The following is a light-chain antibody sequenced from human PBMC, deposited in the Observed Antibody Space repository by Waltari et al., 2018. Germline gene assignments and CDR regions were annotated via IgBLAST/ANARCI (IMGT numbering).Light chain of an antibody. CDR2: DAS. CDR3: QQRRTWPLT. J-gene: IGKJ4*01. V-gene: IGKV3-11*01. CDR1: QRVSYY. Sequence: EIVLTQSPATLSLSPGEMATLSCRASQRVSYYLAWYQQRPGQAPRLLIYDASSRATGIPARFSGSGSETDFTLTISSLEPEDFAVYYCQQRRTWPLTFGGGTKVEI.